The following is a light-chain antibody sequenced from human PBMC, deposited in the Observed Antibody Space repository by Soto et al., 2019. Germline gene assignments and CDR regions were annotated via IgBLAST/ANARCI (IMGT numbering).Light chain of an antibody. V-gene: IGLV2-14*03. CDR1: SSDFGGYNY. J-gene: IGLJ1*01. Sequence: QSVLTQPASVSGSPGQSITISCTGTSSDFGGYNYVSWYQQYPGKVPKLLIYHVSNRPSGVSNRFSGSKSGNTASLTISGLQAEDEADYFCTSFTSDNLYAFGTGTKVTVL. CDR2: HVS. CDR3: TSFTSDNLYA.